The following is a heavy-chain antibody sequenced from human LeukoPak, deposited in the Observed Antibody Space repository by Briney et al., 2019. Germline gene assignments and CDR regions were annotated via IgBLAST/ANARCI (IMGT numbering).Heavy chain of an antibody. CDR3: ARGVEGSSWGVYFDY. Sequence: PSETLSLTCAVYGGSFSGYYWSWIRQPPGKGLEWIGEINHSGSTNYNPSLKSRVTISVDTSKNQFSLKLSSVTAADTAVYYCARGVEGSSWGVYFDYWGQGTLVTVSS. V-gene: IGHV4-34*01. CDR2: INHSGST. D-gene: IGHD6-13*01. CDR1: GGSFSGYY. J-gene: IGHJ4*02.